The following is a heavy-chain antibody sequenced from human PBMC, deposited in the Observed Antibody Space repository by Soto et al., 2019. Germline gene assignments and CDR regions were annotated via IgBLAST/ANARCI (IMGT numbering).Heavy chain of an antibody. J-gene: IGHJ4*02. CDR3: ARDCSSYYYDSSGYYYDCD. CDR2: IYYSGST. V-gene: IGHV4-30-4*01. Sequence: QVQLQESGPGLVKPSQTLSLTCTVSGGSISSGDYYWSWIRQPPGKGLEWIGYIYYSGSTYYNPSLKSRVTISVDTSKNQLSLELSSVTAADTAVYYYARDCSSYYYDSSGYYYDCDWGQGTLVTVSS. CDR1: GGSISSGDYY. D-gene: IGHD3-22*01.